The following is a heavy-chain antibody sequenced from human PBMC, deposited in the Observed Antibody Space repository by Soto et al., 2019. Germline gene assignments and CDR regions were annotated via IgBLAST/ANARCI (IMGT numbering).Heavy chain of an antibody. D-gene: IGHD5-12*01. Sequence: SVKVSCKASGGTFSSYAISWVRQPPGQGLEWMGGIIPIFGTANYAQKFQGRVTITADESTSTAYMELSSLRSEDTAVYYCARESGYSGFDSFDYWGQGTVVTVSS. V-gene: IGHV1-69*13. CDR1: GGTFSSYA. CDR2: IIPIFGTA. CDR3: ARESGYSGFDSFDY. J-gene: IGHJ4*02.